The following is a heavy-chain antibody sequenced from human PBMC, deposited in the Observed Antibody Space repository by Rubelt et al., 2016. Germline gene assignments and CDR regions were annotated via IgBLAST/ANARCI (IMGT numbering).Heavy chain of an antibody. CDR2: INHSGST. Sequence: QVQLQESGPGLVKPSQTLSLTCTVSGGSISSGGYYWSWIRQPPGKGLEWIGEINHSGSTNYNPSLRSRVTISVDTSKNQFSLKLSSVTAADTAVYYCASTALWLSGYFDYWGQGTLVTVSS. CDR1: GGSISSGGYY. CDR3: ASTALWLSGYFDY. V-gene: IGHV4-31*03. D-gene: IGHD5-18*01. J-gene: IGHJ4*02.